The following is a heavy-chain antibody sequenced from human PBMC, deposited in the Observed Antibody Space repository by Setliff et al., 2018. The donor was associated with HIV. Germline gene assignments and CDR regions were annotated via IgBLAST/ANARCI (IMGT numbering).Heavy chain of an antibody. CDR3: ARSSLHCGGGSCYLTWFDP. V-gene: IGHV4-59*11. D-gene: IGHD2-15*01. CDR1: GDSITGRW. CDR2: IYYSGST. Sequence: SETLSLTCTVSGDSITGRWLSWIRQPPGKGLEWIGYIYYSGSTNYNPSLKSRVTISVATSKNQFSLKLNSVTTADTAVYYCARSSLHCGGGSCYLTWFDPWGQGTLVTVSS. J-gene: IGHJ5*02.